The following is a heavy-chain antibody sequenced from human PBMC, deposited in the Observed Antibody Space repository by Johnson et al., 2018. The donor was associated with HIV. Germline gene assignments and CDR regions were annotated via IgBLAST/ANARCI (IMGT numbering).Heavy chain of an antibody. Sequence: VQLVESGGGLVKPGGSLRLSCAASGFTFSDYYMSWLRQAPGKGLEWVSGINWHGGSTGYADSVKGRFTISRDNAKNSLDLQMTSLRAEDTALYYCARDRYSSSSGAFDSWGQGTMVTVSS. CDR1: GFTFSDYY. CDR3: ARDRYSSSSGAFDS. CDR2: INWHGGST. D-gene: IGHD6-6*01. J-gene: IGHJ3*02. V-gene: IGHV3-20*04.